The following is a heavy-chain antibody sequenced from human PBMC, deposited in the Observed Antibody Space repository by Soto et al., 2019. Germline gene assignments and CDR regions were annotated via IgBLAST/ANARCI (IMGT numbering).Heavy chain of an antibody. CDR1: GYSFTNYA. Sequence: QVQLVQSGTEVKKPGASVKVSCKASGYSFTNYAISWVRQAPGQGLEWMGWISTYNGDTMYAQKFQGRVTLTTDTSTTTAYMELRNLRSDDTAVYYCARDPAKTSGHCQFFASWGQGTLVTV. J-gene: IGHJ4*02. V-gene: IGHV1-18*01. CDR3: ARDPAKTSGHCQFFAS. D-gene: IGHD1-26*01. CDR2: ISTYNGDT.